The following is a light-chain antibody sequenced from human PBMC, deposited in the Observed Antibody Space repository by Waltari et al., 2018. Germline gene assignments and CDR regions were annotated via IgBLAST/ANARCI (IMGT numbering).Light chain of an antibody. CDR3: CSYAGSSTPVV. V-gene: IGLV2-23*02. CDR2: EVS. CDR1: SSDVGSYNL. J-gene: IGLJ2*01. Sequence: QSALTQPASVSGSPGQSITISCTGTSSDVGSYNLVSWYLQPPGKAPRLMIFEVSERPSGVYNRFSGSRSGNSASRTISGLQAEDEADYYCCSYAGSSTPVVFGGGTKLTVV.